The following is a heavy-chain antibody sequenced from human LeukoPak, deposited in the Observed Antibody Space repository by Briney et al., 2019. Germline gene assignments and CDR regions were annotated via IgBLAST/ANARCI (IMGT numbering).Heavy chain of an antibody. Sequence: GGSLRLSCAASGFTFSDYYMSWIRQAPGKGLEWVSYISSSGRTIYYADSVKGRFTISRDNAKNSLYLQMNNLRAEDTALYYCARAGSGWYHYYYYMDVWGKGTTVTISS. J-gene: IGHJ6*03. CDR1: GFTFSDYY. D-gene: IGHD6-19*01. V-gene: IGHV3-11*01. CDR2: ISSSGRTI. CDR3: ARAGSGWYHYYYYMDV.